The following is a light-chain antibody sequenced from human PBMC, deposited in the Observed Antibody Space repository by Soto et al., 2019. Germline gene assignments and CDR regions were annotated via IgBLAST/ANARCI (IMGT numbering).Light chain of an antibody. J-gene: IGLJ2*01. V-gene: IGLV1-40*01. CDR2: GNS. Sequence: QSVLTQPPSVSGAPGQRVTISCTGSSSNIGAGYDVPWYQQLPGTAPKLLIYGNSNRPSGVPDRFSGSKSGTSASLAITGLQAEDEADYYCQSSDRRLSVLFGGGTKVTVL. CDR1: SSNIGAGYD. CDR3: QSSDRRLSVL.